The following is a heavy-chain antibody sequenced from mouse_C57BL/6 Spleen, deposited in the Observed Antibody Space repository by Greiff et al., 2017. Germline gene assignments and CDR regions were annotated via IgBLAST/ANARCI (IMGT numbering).Heavy chain of an antibody. CDR3: ARYYDGYFYFDY. CDR1: GYSFTGYF. Sequence: EVKLQQSGPELVKPGDSVKISCKASGYSFTGYFMNWVMQSHGKSLEWIGRINPYNGDTFYNQKFKGKATLTVDKSSSTAHMELRSLTSEDSAVYYCARYYDGYFYFDYWGQGTTLTVSS. V-gene: IGHV1-20*01. D-gene: IGHD2-3*01. CDR2: INPYNGDT. J-gene: IGHJ2*01.